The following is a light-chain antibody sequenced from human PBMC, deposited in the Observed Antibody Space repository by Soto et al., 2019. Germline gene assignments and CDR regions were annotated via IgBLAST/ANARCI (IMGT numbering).Light chain of an antibody. CDR1: QSVSSN. CDR3: QQRTNWAIT. V-gene: IGKV3-11*01. CDR2: GAS. J-gene: IGKJ5*01. Sequence: EILLTHSPDTLYVSTGERATLSCRASQSVSSNLAWYEQKPGQAPSVLIYGASTRATGIPARFSASGSGTDLTITISTLEPEDCEVYDGQQRTNWAITFGQGTRLEI.